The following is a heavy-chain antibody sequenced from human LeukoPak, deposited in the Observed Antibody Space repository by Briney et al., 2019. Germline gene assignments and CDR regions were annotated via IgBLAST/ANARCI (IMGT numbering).Heavy chain of an antibody. V-gene: IGHV5-51*01. Sequence: GESLKISCKGSGYSFTSFWIGWVRQMPGKGLEWMGVIYPGDSDTRYSPSFQGQVAISADKSISTAYLQWSSLKASDTAMYYCASGRLRRTRDAFDIWGQGTMVTVSS. J-gene: IGHJ3*02. D-gene: IGHD4-17*01. CDR3: ASGRLRRTRDAFDI. CDR2: IYPGDSDT. CDR1: GYSFTSFW.